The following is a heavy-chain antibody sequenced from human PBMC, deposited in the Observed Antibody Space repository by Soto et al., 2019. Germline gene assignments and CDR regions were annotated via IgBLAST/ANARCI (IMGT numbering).Heavy chain of an antibody. J-gene: IGHJ4*02. CDR3: ATGVGATTAFDY. V-gene: IGHV1-18*01. CDR1: GYTFTNYG. D-gene: IGHD1-26*01. Sequence: ASVKVSCKASGYTFTNYGITWVRQAPGQGLEWMGWISAYNGDTHYTQRLQGRVTMTTDTSTSTAYMELRGLRSDDTAMYYCATGVGATTAFDYWGQGTLVTVSS. CDR2: ISAYNGDT.